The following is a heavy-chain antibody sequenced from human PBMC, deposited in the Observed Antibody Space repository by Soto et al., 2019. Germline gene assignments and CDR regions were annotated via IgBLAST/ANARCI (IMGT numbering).Heavy chain of an antibody. J-gene: IGHJ3*02. CDR1: GYTFTGYY. CDR2: INPNSGGT. D-gene: IGHD3-16*02. V-gene: IGHV1-2*04. CDR3: TSHLGELSFPRAFHT. Sequence: ASVKVSCKASGYTFTGYYMHWVRQAPGQGLEWMGWINPNSGGTNYAQKFQGWVTMTRDTSISTAYMELSRLRSDDTAVYYCTSHLGELSFPRAFHTWGQGTMVTVSS.